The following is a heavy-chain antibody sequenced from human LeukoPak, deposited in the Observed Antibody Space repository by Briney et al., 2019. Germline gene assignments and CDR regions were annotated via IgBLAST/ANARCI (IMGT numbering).Heavy chain of an antibody. CDR2: MSYDGSNK. J-gene: IGHJ4*02. CDR1: GFTFSSYG. CDR3: TKDWDDYGDYVDYFDY. Sequence: GGSLRLSCAASGFTFSSYGMHWVRQAPGKGLEWVAVMSYDGSNKYYADSVKGRFTISRDNSKNTLYLQMNSLRAEDTAVYYCTKDWDDYGDYVDYFDYWGQGTLVTVSS. D-gene: IGHD4-17*01. V-gene: IGHV3-30*18.